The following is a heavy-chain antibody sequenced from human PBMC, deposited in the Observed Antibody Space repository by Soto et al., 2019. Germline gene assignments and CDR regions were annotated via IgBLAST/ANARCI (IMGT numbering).Heavy chain of an antibody. D-gene: IGHD2-15*01. V-gene: IGHV3-23*01. Sequence: SLRLSCAASGFTFSSYAMSWVRQAPGKGLEWVSAISGSGGSTYYADSVKGRFTISRDNSKNTLYLQMNSLRAEDTAVYYCAKDSCSGGSCYRDFDYWGQGTLVTVSS. CDR3: AKDSCSGGSCYRDFDY. CDR2: ISGSGGST. CDR1: GFTFSSYA. J-gene: IGHJ4*02.